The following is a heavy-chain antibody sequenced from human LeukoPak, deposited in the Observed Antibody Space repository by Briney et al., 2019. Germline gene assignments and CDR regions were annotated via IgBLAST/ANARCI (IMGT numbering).Heavy chain of an antibody. CDR3: ARDGVGATTDPWLDY. J-gene: IGHJ4*02. CDR1: GYTFTSYY. Sequence: GASVKVSCKASGYTFTSYYMHWVRQAPGQGLEWMGIINPSGGSTSYAQKFQGRVTMTRDMSTSTVYMELSSLRSEDTAVYYCARDGVGATTDPWLDYWGQGTLVTVSS. CDR2: INPSGGST. V-gene: IGHV1-46*01. D-gene: IGHD1-26*01.